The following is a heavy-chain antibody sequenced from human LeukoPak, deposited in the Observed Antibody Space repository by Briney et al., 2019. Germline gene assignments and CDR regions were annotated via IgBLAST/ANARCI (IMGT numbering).Heavy chain of an antibody. CDR2: TYYRSKWYN. Sequence: SQTLSLTCAISGDSVSSNSVTWNWIRQSPSRGLEWLGRTYYRSKWYNDYAVSVKSRITINPDTSKNQFSLQLNSVTPEDTAVYYCARGRETEAYYDSSGYYLDYYYYGMDVWGQGTTVTVSS. CDR1: GDSVSSNSVT. J-gene: IGHJ6*02. CDR3: ARGRETEAYYDSSGYYLDYYYYGMDV. V-gene: IGHV6-1*01. D-gene: IGHD3-22*01.